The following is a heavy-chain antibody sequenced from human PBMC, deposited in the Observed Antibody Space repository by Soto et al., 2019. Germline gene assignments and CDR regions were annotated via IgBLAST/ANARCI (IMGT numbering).Heavy chain of an antibody. J-gene: IGHJ1*01. CDR3: AKDLDYTTTSEYFHR. V-gene: IGHV3-23*01. CDR2: ISGSGATR. Sequence: EVQLLESGGGLVQPGGSLRLSCTASGFTFRDYAMSWVRQAPGKGLEWVSGISGSGATRYYADSVKGRFSVSRDNSKNTLYVQMNSLRAEDTALYYCAKDLDYTTTSEYFHRWGQGTVVTVSS. CDR1: GFTFRDYA. D-gene: IGHD2-2*02.